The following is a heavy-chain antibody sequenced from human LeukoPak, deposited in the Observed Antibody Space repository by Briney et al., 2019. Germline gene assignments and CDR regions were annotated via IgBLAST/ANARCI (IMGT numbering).Heavy chain of an antibody. CDR3: ARVMYYYDSSGYYHYWYFDL. D-gene: IGHD3-22*01. CDR2: TNSDGSST. CDR1: GFTFSDYL. Sequence: GGSLRLSCEASGFTFSDYLMHWVRQAPGKGLVWVSHTNSDGSSTSYADSVKGRFTISRDNAKNTLYLQMNSLRAEDTADYYCARVMYYYDSSGYYHYWYFDLWGRGTLVTVSS. V-gene: IGHV3-74*01. J-gene: IGHJ2*01.